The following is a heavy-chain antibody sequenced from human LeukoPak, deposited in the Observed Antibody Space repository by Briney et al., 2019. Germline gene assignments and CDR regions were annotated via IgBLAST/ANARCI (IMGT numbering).Heavy chain of an antibody. J-gene: IGHJ4*02. CDR3: VGDQVDDTGYLR. Sequence: GGSLRLSCAASGFTFSSYTMNWVRQAPGKGLEWVSYIRSSSSAMYYADSVKGRLTISRDNSRTTLYLQMSSLRAEDTAIYYCVGDQVDDTGYLRWGQGTRVTVSA. CDR1: GFTFSSYT. V-gene: IGHV3-48*01. CDR2: IRSSSSAM. D-gene: IGHD3-9*01.